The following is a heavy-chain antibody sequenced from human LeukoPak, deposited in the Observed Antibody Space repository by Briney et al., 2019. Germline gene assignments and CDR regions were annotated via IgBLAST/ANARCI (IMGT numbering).Heavy chain of an antibody. CDR2: INPSDGTT. CDR3: ARGPTDMDFDY. J-gene: IGHJ4*02. CDR1: GYTFTKSDY. V-gene: IGHV1-46*01. Sequence: ASVKVSCKASGYTFTKSDYMHWVRQAPGQGLEWMGIINPSDGTTFYAQKFQGRATMTRDTSTNTVYMELSSLRSEDTAVFYCARGPTDMDFDYWGQGSLVTVSS.